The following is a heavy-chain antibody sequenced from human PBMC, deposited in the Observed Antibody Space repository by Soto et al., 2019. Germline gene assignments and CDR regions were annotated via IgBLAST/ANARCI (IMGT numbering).Heavy chain of an antibody. CDR2: IYHDGTT. CDR1: DESIRRGAYY. J-gene: IGHJ4*02. Sequence: SHTCAVADESIRRGAYYLRWLRPRPEKGLEFIGYIYHDGTTYYNPSVDNRLSLSIDTSKNLLSLRLTSVTAADTAVYYCARTVHQGDYDALWGQGTPVKASS. V-gene: IGHV4-31*11. CDR3: ARTVHQGDYDAL. D-gene: IGHD4-17*01.